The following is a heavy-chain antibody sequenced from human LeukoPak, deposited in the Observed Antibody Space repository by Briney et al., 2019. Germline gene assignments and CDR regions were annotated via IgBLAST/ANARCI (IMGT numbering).Heavy chain of an antibody. J-gene: IGHJ4*02. V-gene: IGHV3-23*01. CDR1: GFTFSSYA. CDR3: AKTLLTDFRGITSSCKSG. CDR2: ISGSGGTT. Sequence: QSGGSLRLSCAASGFTFSSYAMSWVRQAPGKGLDWVSTISGSGGTTYYADSVKGRFTISRDNSKNTLYLQMNSLRAEDTAVYYCAKTLLTDFRGITSSCKSGWGQGTLVTVSS. D-gene: IGHD3-10*01.